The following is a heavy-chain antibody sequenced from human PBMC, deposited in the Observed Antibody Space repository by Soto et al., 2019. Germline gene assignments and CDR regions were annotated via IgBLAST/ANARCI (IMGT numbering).Heavy chain of an antibody. J-gene: IGHJ6*02. D-gene: IGHD2-21*02. Sequence: QVQLVESGGGVVQPGRSLRLSCAASGLTFNTYAIHWVRQAPGKGLEWVAVISDDGRNEYYADSVKGRFTSSRDNSKNTLYLQMNSLRDDSTAVYFCARDLDARGLRYYGMDVWGQGTTVTVSS. CDR3: ARDLDARGLRYYGMDV. CDR1: GLTFNTYA. CDR2: ISDDGRNE. V-gene: IGHV3-30*04.